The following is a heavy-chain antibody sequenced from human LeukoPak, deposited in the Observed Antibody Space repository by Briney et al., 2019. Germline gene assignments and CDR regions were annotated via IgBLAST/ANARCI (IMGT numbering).Heavy chain of an antibody. Sequence: SETLSLTCTVSGASISTYYWTWIRQPPGKGLEWLGYIYSSGSTNSNPSLKSRVTISVDTSKNQFSLKLSSVTAADTAVYYCARDYYDSRGEAFDIWGLGTMVTVSS. J-gene: IGHJ3*02. CDR2: IYSSGST. D-gene: IGHD3-22*01. CDR1: GASISTYY. V-gene: IGHV4-59*01. CDR3: ARDYYDSRGEAFDI.